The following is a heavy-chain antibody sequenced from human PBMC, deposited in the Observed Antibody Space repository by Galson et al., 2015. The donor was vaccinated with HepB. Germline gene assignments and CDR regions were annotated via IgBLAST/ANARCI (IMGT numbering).Heavy chain of an antibody. CDR3: ARLVVYDILTGYPNYYYMDV. J-gene: IGHJ6*03. V-gene: IGHV5-51*01. CDR2: IYPGDSDT. D-gene: IGHD3-9*01. Sequence: QSGAEVKKPGESLKISCKGSGYSFTSYWIGWVRQMPGKGLEWMGIIYPGDSDTRYSPSFQGQVTISADKSISTAYLQWSSLKASDTAMYYCARLVVYDILTGYPNYYYMDVWGKGTTVTVSS. CDR1: GYSFTSYW.